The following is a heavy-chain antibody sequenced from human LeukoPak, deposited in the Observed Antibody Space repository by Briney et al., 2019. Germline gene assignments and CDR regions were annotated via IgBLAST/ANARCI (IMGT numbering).Heavy chain of an antibody. CDR2: ISGDGGSI. CDR1: GFTFDDYG. CDR3: AKDVSWFFDL. Sequence: QPGGSLRLSCAASGFTFDDYGMHWVRQPPGKGLEWVSVISGDGGSIHYADSVEGRFTVSRDDSRNSLQLQMNSLRTEDTAVYYCAKDVSWFFDLWGRGTLVTVSS. J-gene: IGHJ2*01. V-gene: IGHV3-43*02.